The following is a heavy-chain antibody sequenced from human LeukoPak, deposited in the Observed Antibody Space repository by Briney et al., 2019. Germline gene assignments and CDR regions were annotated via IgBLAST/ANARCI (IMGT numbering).Heavy chain of an antibody. CDR2: MNPNSGST. J-gene: IGHJ5*02. D-gene: IGHD2-15*01. V-gene: IGHV1-8*01. CDR1: GYTFTSYD. CDR3: ARGRCSGGSCYGGYNWYDP. Sequence: GASVKVSCKASGYTFTSYDINWVRQATGQGPEWMGWMNPNSGSTGYAQKFQGRVTMTRNTSISTAYMELSSLRSEDTAVYYCARGRCSGGSCYGGYNWYDPWGQGTLVTVSS.